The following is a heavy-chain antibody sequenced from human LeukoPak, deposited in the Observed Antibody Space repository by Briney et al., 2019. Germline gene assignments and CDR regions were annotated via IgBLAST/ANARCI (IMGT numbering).Heavy chain of an antibody. D-gene: IGHD2-15*01. Sequence: SETLSLTCTVSGGSISSSSYYWGWIRQPPGKGLEWIGEIYHTGGTNYSPSLKSRATLSVDKSKNQFSLKLSSVTAADTAVYYCATFTTRYCSGSSCSSSLDYWGQGTLVTVSS. CDR3: ATFTTRYCSGSSCSSSLDY. J-gene: IGHJ4*02. CDR2: IYHTGGT. V-gene: IGHV4-39*07. CDR1: GGSISSSSYY.